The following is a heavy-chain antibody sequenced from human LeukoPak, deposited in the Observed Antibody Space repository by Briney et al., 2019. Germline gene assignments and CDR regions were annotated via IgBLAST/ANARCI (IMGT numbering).Heavy chain of an antibody. Sequence: GGSLRLSCAASGFTFSSYGMHWVRQAPGKGLEWVAVISYDGSNKYYADSVKGRFTISRDNSKNTLYLQMNSLRAEDTAVYYCAKDGNLPNPVVVVAGLFDYWGQGTLVTVSS. CDR1: GFTFSSYG. CDR2: ISYDGSNK. J-gene: IGHJ4*02. V-gene: IGHV3-30*18. CDR3: AKDGNLPNPVVVVAGLFDY. D-gene: IGHD2-15*01.